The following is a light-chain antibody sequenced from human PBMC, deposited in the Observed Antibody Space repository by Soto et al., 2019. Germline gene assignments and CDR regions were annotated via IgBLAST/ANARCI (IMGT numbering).Light chain of an antibody. CDR1: SSDVGGYNY. CDR3: SSYPSSSTLV. V-gene: IGLV2-14*01. J-gene: IGLJ1*01. Sequence: QSALTQPASVSGSPGQSITISCTGTSSDVGGYNYVSWYQQHPGKAPKLMIYDVNNRPSGVSTRFSGSKSGNTASLTISGLQPGDEADYYCSSYPSSSTLVFGTGTKLTVL. CDR2: DVN.